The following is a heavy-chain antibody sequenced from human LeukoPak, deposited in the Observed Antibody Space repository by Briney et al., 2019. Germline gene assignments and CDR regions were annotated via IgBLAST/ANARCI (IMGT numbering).Heavy chain of an antibody. CDR2: ISTDGSST. CDR3: AREYSSSSGRVFDC. CDR1: GFTFSSYW. Sequence: GGSLRLSCAASGFTFSSYWMHWVRQPPGKGLVWVSRISTDGSSTTYADSVKGRFTVSRDSAENTLYLQVNSLRAEDTAVYYCAREYSSSSGRVFDCWGQGTLVTVSS. D-gene: IGHD6-6*01. J-gene: IGHJ4*02. V-gene: IGHV3-74*01.